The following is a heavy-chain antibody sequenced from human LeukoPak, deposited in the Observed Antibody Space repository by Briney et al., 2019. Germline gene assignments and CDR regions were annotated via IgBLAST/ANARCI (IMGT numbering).Heavy chain of an antibody. CDR3: ARDGYYYDSSGYFF. CDR2: IKQDGSEK. V-gene: IGHV3-7*01. D-gene: IGHD3-22*01. Sequence: GGSLRLSCAPSGFTFSSYGMHWVRQAPGKGLEWVANIKQDGSEKYYVDSVKGRFTISRDNAKNSLYLQMNSLRAEDTAVYYCARDGYYYDSSGYFFWGQGTLVTVSS. CDR1: GFTFSSYG. J-gene: IGHJ4*02.